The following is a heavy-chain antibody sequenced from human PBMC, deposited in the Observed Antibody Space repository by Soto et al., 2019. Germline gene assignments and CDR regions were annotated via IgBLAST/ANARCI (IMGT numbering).Heavy chain of an antibody. Sequence: GGSLRLSCAASGFTFSSYSMNWVRQAPGKGLEWVSYISSSSSTIYYADSVKGRFTISRDNAKNSLYLQMNSLRAEDTAVYYCALEDPGESRVGTLWFGEYWGQGTLVTVSS. CDR1: GFTFSSYS. V-gene: IGHV3-48*01. J-gene: IGHJ4*02. CDR2: ISSSSSTI. D-gene: IGHD3-10*01. CDR3: ALEDPGESRVGTLWFGEY.